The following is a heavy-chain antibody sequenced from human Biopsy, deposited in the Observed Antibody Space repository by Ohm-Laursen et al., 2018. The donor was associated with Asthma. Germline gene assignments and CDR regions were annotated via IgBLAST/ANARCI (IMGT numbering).Heavy chain of an antibody. J-gene: IGHJ5*02. D-gene: IGHD1-20*01. CDR1: GGSISSGDYS. CDR2: ISPSGNT. Sequence: TLSLTCAVSGGSISSGDYSWSWIRQPPGKSLEWIGFISPSGNTYYSPSLKSRLTISVDGSKNQFSLRPSSVTAADTAVYFCARAAITGIRGWFDPWGQGTLVTVSS. CDR3: ARAAITGIRGWFDP. V-gene: IGHV4-30-2*01.